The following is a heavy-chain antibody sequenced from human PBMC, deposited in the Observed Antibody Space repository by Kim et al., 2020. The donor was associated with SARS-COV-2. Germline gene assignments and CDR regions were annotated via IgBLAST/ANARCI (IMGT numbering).Heavy chain of an antibody. D-gene: IGHD5-12*01. V-gene: IGHV7-4-1*02. CDR3: AKGGVDGYNFVPVDYYFDY. CDR1: GYTFTSYA. Sequence: ASVKVSCKASGYTFTSYAMNWVRQAPGQGLEWMGWINTNTGNPTYAQGFTGRFVFSLDTSVSTAYLQISSLKAEDTAVYYCAKGGVDGYNFVPVDYYFDYWGQGTLVTVSS. CDR2: INTNTGNP. J-gene: IGHJ4*02.